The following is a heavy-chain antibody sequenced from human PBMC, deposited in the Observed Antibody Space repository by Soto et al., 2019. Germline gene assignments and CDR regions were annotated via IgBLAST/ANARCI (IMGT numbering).Heavy chain of an antibody. CDR3: ARSDRSGGSCYSPRPDAFDI. CDR2: IIPILGIA. J-gene: IGHJ3*02. Sequence: SVKVSCKAPGGTFSSYTISWVRQAPGQGLEWMGRIIPILGIANYAQKFQGRVTITADKSTSTAYMELSSLRSEDTAVYYCARSDRSGGSCYSPRPDAFDIWGQGTMVTVSS. D-gene: IGHD2-15*01. V-gene: IGHV1-69*02. CDR1: GGTFSSYT.